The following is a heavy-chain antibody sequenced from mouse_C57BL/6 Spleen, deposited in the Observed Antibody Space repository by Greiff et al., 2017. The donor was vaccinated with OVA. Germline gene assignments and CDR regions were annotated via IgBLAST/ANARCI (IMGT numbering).Heavy chain of an antibody. CDR1: GYTFTDYY. J-gene: IGHJ1*03. CDR2: INPNNGGT. CDR3: ANYYGSYWYFDV. V-gene: IGHV1-26*01. Sequence: VQLKHSGPELVKPGASVKISCKASGYTFTDYYMNWVKQSHGKSLEWIGDINPNNGGTSYNQKFKGKATLTVDKSSSTAYMELRSLTSEDSAVYYCANYYGSYWYFDVWGTGTTVTVSS. D-gene: IGHD1-1*01.